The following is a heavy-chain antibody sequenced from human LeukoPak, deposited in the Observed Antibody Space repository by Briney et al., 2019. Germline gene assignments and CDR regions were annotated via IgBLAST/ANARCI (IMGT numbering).Heavy chain of an antibody. Sequence: PSETLSLTCTVSGGSISSYYWSWIRQPPGKGLEWIGYIYYSGSTNYNPSLKSRVTISVDTSKNQFSLKLSSVTAADTAVYYCARGRGCESYPGTYWGQGTLVTVSS. CDR3: ARGRGCESYPGTY. CDR1: GGSISSYY. V-gene: IGHV4-59*01. CDR2: IYYSGST. J-gene: IGHJ4*02. D-gene: IGHD1-26*01.